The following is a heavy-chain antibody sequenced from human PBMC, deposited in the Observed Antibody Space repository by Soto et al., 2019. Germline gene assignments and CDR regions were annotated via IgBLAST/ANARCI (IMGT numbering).Heavy chain of an antibody. CDR1: GFTFSSYW. V-gene: IGHV3-74*01. J-gene: IGHJ5*01. Sequence: EVQLVESGGGLVHPGGSLRLSCAASGFTFSSYWMHWVRQAPGKGLVWVSRIKSDGSSTACADSVKGRFTISRDNAKNTLYLQMNSLRAEDTAVYYCASPVHDYGDHNNWFGSWGQGTLVTVSS. CDR2: IKSDGSST. CDR3: ASPVHDYGDHNNWFGS. D-gene: IGHD4-17*01.